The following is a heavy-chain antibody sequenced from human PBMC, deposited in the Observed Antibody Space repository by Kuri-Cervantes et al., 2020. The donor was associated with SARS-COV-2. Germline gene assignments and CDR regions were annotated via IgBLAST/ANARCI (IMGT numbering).Heavy chain of an antibody. V-gene: IGHV1-8*02. J-gene: IGHJ6*02. CDR3: AMSRDTPVYYYGMDV. Sequence: ASVKVSCKASGYTFTGYYMHWVRQAPGQGLEWMAWMNPKSGNTDYAQEFQGRVTMTMNTSISTAYMELSSLRSEDTAVYYCAMSRDTPVYYYGMDVWGQGTTVTVSS. D-gene: IGHD5-18*01. CDR1: GYTFTGYY. CDR2: MNPKSGNT.